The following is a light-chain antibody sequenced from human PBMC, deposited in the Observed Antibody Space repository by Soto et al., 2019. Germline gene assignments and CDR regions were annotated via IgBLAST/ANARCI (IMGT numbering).Light chain of an antibody. Sequence: VLTQSPCTLSLSPGERATLSCRTSQTVSITYLTWYQQKPGQAPRLLIFGASKRATGIPARFSGSGSGTDFTLTISSLQNEDFAVYYCQQYNNWTFTFGPGTKVDIK. V-gene: IGKV3D-7*01. CDR1: QTVSITY. J-gene: IGKJ3*01. CDR2: GAS. CDR3: QQYNNWTFT.